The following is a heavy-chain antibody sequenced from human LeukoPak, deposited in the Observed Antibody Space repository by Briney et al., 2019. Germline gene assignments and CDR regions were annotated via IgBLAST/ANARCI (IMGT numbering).Heavy chain of an antibody. D-gene: IGHD2-21*02. CDR1: GFTFSSYG. CDR2: IWYDGSNK. Sequence: PGGSLRLSCAASGFTFSSYGMHWVRQAPGKGLERVAVIWYDGSNKYYADSVKGRFTISRDNSKNTLYLQMDSLRAEDTAVYYCAKGKTDYFDYWGQGTLVTVSS. CDR3: AKGKTDYFDY. J-gene: IGHJ4*02. V-gene: IGHV3-33*06.